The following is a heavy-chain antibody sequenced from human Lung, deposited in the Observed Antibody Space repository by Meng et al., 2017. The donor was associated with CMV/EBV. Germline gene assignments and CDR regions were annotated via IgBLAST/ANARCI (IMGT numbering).Heavy chain of an antibody. J-gene: IGHJ4*02. D-gene: IGHD6-13*01. CDR2: INPNSGGT. CDR3: ARDWEGSWAVFDY. CDR1: GYTLTGYY. V-gene: IGHV1-2*04. Sequence: VQLVQSGAEVKKPGAPVKVSGKVSGYTLTGYYMHWVRQAPGQGLEWMGWINPNSGGTNYAQKFQGWATMTRDTSISTAYMELSRLRSDDTAVYYCARDWEGSWAVFDYWGQGTLVTVSS.